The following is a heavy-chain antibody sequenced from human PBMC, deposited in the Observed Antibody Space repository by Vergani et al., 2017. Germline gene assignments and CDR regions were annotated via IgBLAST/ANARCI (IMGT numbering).Heavy chain of an antibody. V-gene: IGHV3-33*03. CDR2: IWYDGSNK. D-gene: IGHD3-3*01. CDR3: AKDIVKRAEGLVTLIDY. CDR1: GFTFSSYG. Sequence: QVQLVESGGGVVQPGRSLRLSCAASGFTFSSYGMHWVRQAPGKGLEWVAVIWYDGSNKYYADSVKGRFTISRDNAKNSLYLQMNSLRAEDTALYYCAKDIVKRAEGLVTLIDYWGQGTLVTVSS. J-gene: IGHJ4*02.